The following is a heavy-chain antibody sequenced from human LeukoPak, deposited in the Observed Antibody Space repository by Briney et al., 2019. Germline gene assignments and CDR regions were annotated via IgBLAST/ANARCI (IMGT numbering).Heavy chain of an antibody. CDR3: ARDLEMASYYFDY. J-gene: IGHJ4*02. CDR2: ISYDGSNK. CDR1: GFTFSSYA. Sequence: GGSLRLSCAASGFTFSSYAMHWVRQAPGKGLEWVAVISYDGSNKYYADSVKGRFTISRDNSKNTPCLQMNSLRAEDTAVYYCARDLEMASYYFDYWGQGTLVTVSS. D-gene: IGHD5-24*01. V-gene: IGHV3-30-3*01.